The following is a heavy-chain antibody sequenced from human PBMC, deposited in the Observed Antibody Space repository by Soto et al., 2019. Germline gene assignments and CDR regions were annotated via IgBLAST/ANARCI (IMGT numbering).Heavy chain of an antibody. CDR2: ISYDGIRH. J-gene: IGHJ5*02. CDR1: GFTFSSYA. V-gene: IGHV3-30-3*01. Sequence: ESGGGVVQPGRSLRLSCAASGFTFSSYAMHWVRQAPGKGLEWVAIISYDGIRHFHADSVKGRFTISRDNSKNTLFLQMNSLRTEDTAVYYCARDSMAAPGASWAVNMFDPWGQGTLVTVSS. CDR3: ARDSMAAPGASWAVNMFDP. D-gene: IGHD6-13*01.